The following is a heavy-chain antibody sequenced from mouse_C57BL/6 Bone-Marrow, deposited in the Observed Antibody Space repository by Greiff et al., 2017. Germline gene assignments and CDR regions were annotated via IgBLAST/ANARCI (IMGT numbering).Heavy chain of an antibody. CDR2: IYPGDGDT. J-gene: IGHJ4*01. D-gene: IGHD1-1*02. CDR3: AGVATGEGDYYAMNY. CDR1: GYAFSSSW. V-gene: IGHV1-82*01. Sequence: QVQLQQSGPELVKPGASVKISCKASGYAFSSSWMNWVKQRPGEGLEWIGRIYPGDGDTNYNGKFKGKATLTADKSSITAYMPLSSLTSEDSAVSFCAGVATGEGDYYAMNYWGQVISVAVYS.